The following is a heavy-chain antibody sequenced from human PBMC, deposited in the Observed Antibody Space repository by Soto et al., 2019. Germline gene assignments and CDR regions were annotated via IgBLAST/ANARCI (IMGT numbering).Heavy chain of an antibody. CDR2: IYSSGST. CDR1: GGSISRYY. J-gene: IGHJ1*01. V-gene: IGHV4-4*07. Sequence: SETLPLTCIVSGGSISRYYWTWIRQPAGKGLEWIGRIYSSGSTYYNPSLKSRVIMSVDTSKNQFSLKLSSVTAADTAVYYCAIDEGYYYGSGSTQVSFQYWGQGTQVT. CDR3: AIDEGYYYGSGSTQVSFQY. D-gene: IGHD3-10*01.